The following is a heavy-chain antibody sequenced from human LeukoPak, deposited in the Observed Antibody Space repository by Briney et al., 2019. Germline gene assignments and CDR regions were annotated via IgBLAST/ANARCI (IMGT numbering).Heavy chain of an antibody. J-gene: IGHJ4*02. Sequence: PSETLSLTCTVSGGSISSGSYYWSWIRQPAGKGLEWIGRIYTSGSTNYSPPLKSRVTISIDTSKNQFSLKLTSVTAADTAVYYCARDLSLKAWGQGTLVTVSS. CDR3: ARDLSLKA. CDR1: GGSISSGSYY. CDR2: IYTSGST. V-gene: IGHV4-61*02.